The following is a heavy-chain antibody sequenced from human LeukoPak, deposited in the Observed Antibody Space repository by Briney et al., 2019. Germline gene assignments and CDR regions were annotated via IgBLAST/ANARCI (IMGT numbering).Heavy chain of an antibody. CDR3: ARGLGLAVAGKNRAYYFDY. Sequence: ASVKVSCKGSGYTFTGYYMHWVRQAPGQGLEWMGWINPNSGGTNYAQKFQGRVTMTRDTSIRTAYMELSRLRSDDTAVYYCARGLGLAVAGKNRAYYFDYWGQGTLVTVSS. CDR1: GYTFTGYY. CDR2: INPNSGGT. D-gene: IGHD6-19*01. J-gene: IGHJ4*02. V-gene: IGHV1-2*02.